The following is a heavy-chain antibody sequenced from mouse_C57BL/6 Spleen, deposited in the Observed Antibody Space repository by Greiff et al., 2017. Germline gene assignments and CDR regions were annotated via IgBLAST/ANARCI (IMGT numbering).Heavy chain of an antibody. Sequence: DVMLVESGGGLVKPGGSLKLSCAASGFTFSDYGMHWVRQAPEKGLEWVAYISSGSSTIYYADTVKGRFTISRDNAKNTLFLQMTSLRSEDTAMYYCARLDYGSSYDGWYFDVWGTGTTVTVSS. CDR3: ARLDYGSSYDGWYFDV. D-gene: IGHD1-1*01. J-gene: IGHJ1*03. CDR1: GFTFSDYG. CDR2: ISSGSSTI. V-gene: IGHV5-17*01.